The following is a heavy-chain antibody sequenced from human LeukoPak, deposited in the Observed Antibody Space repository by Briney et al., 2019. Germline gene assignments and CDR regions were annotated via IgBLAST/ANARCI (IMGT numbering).Heavy chain of an antibody. V-gene: IGHV1-69*04. J-gene: IGHJ4*02. CDR2: IIPILGIA. CDR3: TSRDGYNYDY. D-gene: IGHD5-24*01. CDR1: GYTFTSYG. Sequence: GASVKVSCKASGYTFTSYGISWVRQAPGQGLEWMGRIIPILGIANYAQKFQGRVTITADKSTSTAYMELSSLRSEDTAVYYCTSRDGYNYDYWGQGTLVTVSS.